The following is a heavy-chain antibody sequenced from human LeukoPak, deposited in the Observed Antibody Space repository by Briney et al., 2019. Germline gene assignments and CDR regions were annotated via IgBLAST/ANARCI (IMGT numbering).Heavy chain of an antibody. CDR2: ISDNGGMT. V-gene: IGHV3-64D*06. CDR3: YVSGWTEDIDN. CDR1: GITFSSHA. Sequence: GGSLRLSCSASGITFSSHAMHWVRQAPGKGLEYVSAISDNGGMTFYADSVKGRFTISRDNSKNTLYLQMRSLRGGDTAVYYCYVSGWTEDIDNWGQGTLVTVSS. J-gene: IGHJ4*02. D-gene: IGHD6-19*01.